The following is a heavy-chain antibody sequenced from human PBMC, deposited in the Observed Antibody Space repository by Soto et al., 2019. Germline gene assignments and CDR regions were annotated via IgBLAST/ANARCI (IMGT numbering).Heavy chain of an antibody. CDR1: GFTVSSNY. Sequence: EVQLVESGGGLIQPGGSLRLSCAASGFTVSSNYMSWVRQAPGKGLEWVSVIYSGGSTYYADSVKGRFTISRDNSKNTLYLQMNSLRAEDTAVYYCARGGIAVAGSYFDYWGQGTLVTVS. D-gene: IGHD6-19*01. V-gene: IGHV3-53*01. J-gene: IGHJ4*02. CDR2: IYSGGST. CDR3: ARGGIAVAGSYFDY.